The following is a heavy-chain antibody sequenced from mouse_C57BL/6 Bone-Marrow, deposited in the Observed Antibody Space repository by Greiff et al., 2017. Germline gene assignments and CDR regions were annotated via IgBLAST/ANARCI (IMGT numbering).Heavy chain of an antibody. J-gene: IGHJ1*03. CDR2: INPNYGTT. CDR1: GYSFTDYN. Sequence: VQLQQPGPELVKPGASVKISCKASGYSFTDYNMNWVKPSNGKSLEWIGVINPNYGTTSYNQKFKGKATLTVDQSSSTAYMQLNSLTSEDSAVYYCAREGDGGYWYFDVWGTGTTVTVSS. D-gene: IGHD3-3*01. CDR3: AREGDGGYWYFDV. V-gene: IGHV1-39*01.